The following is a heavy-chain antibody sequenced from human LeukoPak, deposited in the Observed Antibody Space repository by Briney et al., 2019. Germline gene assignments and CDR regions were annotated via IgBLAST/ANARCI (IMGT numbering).Heavy chain of an antibody. V-gene: IGHV3-23*01. D-gene: IGHD2-2*01. CDR1: GFTFSSYA. J-gene: IGHJ5*02. Sequence: GGSLRLSCAASGFTFSSYAMSWVRQAPGKGLEWVSAISGSGGSTYYADSVKGRFTISRDNSKNTLYLQMNSLRAEDTAVYYCARGAGPCSSTSCFTNWFDPWGQGTLVTVSS. CDR2: ISGSGGST. CDR3: ARGAGPCSSTSCFTNWFDP.